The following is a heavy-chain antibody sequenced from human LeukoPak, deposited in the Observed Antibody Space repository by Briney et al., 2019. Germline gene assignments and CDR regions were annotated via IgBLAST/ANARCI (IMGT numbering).Heavy chain of an antibody. Sequence: ASVKVSCKASGGTFSSYAISWVRQAPGQGLEWMGGIMPIFGTANYAQKFQGRVTITADESSSTAYMELSSLRSEDTAFYYCAGVTTVTMKGHGTFDIWGQGTMVTVSS. D-gene: IGHD4-17*01. CDR2: IMPIFGTA. CDR3: AGVTTVTMKGHGTFDI. CDR1: GGTFSSYA. J-gene: IGHJ3*02. V-gene: IGHV1-69*13.